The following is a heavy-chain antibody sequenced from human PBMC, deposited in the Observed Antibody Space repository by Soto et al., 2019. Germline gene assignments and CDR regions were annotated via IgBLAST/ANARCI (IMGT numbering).Heavy chain of an antibody. CDR3: ASLPLWFGELLSLSDYYYYGMDV. CDR2: IYYSGST. CDR1: GGSISSSSYY. V-gene: IGHV4-39*01. D-gene: IGHD3-10*01. J-gene: IGHJ6*02. Sequence: SETLSLTCTVSGGSISSSSYYWGWIRQPPGKGLEWIGSIYYSGSTYYNPSLKSRVTISVDTSKNQFSLKLSSVTAADTAVYYCASLPLWFGELLSLSDYYYYGMDVWGQGTTVTVSS.